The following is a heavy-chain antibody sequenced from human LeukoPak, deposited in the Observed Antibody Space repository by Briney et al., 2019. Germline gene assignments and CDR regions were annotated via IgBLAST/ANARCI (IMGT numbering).Heavy chain of an antibody. Sequence: GGSLRLSCAASGFTFSSFGMNWVRQAPGKGLEWVSYIGSGSSAIYYADSVKGRFTISRDNAKNPLFLQMNGLRDEDAAVYYCARASRSGYDYWGQGTLVTVSS. D-gene: IGHD3-22*01. CDR1: GFTFSSFG. CDR2: IGSGSSAI. J-gene: IGHJ4*02. V-gene: IGHV3-48*02. CDR3: ARASRSGYDY.